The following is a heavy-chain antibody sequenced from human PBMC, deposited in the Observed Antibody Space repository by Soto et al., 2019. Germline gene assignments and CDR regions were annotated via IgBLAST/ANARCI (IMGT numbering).Heavy chain of an antibody. D-gene: IGHD3-22*01. Sequence: QLLLQESGPGLVKPSETLSLTCTVSGGSILDSTYYWAWIRQSPGKGLEWIGTIFYSGGTFYTPSRKSRVPMSVDTSNNQFSLKLSSVTAADTAVYYCARQASGYYYGWFDPWGQGTLVTVSS. CDR1: GGSILDSTYY. CDR3: ARQASGYYYGWFDP. V-gene: IGHV4-39*01. CDR2: IFYSGGT. J-gene: IGHJ5*02.